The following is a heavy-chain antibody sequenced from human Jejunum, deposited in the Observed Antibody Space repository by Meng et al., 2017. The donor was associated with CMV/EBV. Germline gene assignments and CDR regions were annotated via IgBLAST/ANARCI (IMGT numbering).Heavy chain of an antibody. D-gene: IGHD3-3*01. CDR1: GGSFSAYD. J-gene: IGHJ4*02. CDR2: FNHGEIT. CDR3: VRVSTIVGAVYYFDY. V-gene: IGHV4-34*01. Sequence: QVQLQQWGGRRLTPAESLSLTWAVYGGSFSAYDLSWIRQPPGKGLYWNGEFNHGEITNNNPSLNRRFTTSGETSNNHFSLRLGSLTAANTAVDDCVRVSTIVGAVYYFDYWGQGTLVTVSS.